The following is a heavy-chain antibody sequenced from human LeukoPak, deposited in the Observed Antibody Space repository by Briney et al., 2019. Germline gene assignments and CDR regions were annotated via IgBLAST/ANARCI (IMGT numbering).Heavy chain of an antibody. J-gene: IGHJ4*02. V-gene: IGHV4-38-2*02. D-gene: IGHD3-9*01. CDR2: IYHSGST. Sequence: PSETLSLTFTVSGGSISSNYWGWIRQPPGKGLEWIGSIYHSGSTYYNPSLKSRVTISVDTSKNQFSLKLSSVTAADTAVYYCARWGILTGYSPGYWGQGTLVTVSS. CDR3: ARWGILTGYSPGY. CDR1: GGSISSNY.